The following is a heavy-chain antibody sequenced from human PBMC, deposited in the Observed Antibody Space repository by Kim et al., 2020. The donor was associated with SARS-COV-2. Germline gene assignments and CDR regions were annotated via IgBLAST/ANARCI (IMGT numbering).Heavy chain of an antibody. CDR3: ARERTTVTTRHLYYYYGMDV. V-gene: IGHV3-7*01. CDR2: IKQDGSEK. D-gene: IGHD4-17*01. CDR1: GFTFSSYW. J-gene: IGHJ6*02. Sequence: GGSLRLSCAASGFTFSSYWMSWVRQAPGKGLEWVANIKQDGSEKYYVDSVKGRFTISRDNAKNSLYLQMNSLRAEDTAVYYCARERTTVTTRHLYYYYGMDVWGQGTTVTVSS.